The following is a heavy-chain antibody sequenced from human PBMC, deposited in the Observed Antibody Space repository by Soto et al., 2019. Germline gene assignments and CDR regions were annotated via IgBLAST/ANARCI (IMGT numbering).Heavy chain of an antibody. CDR2: ISAYNGNT. CDR3: PRVYYYRSGSYSWGWFDP. V-gene: IGHV1-18*01. D-gene: IGHD3-10*01. CDR1: GYTFTSYG. J-gene: IGHJ5*02. Sequence: QVQLVQSGAEVKKPGASVKVSCKASGYTFTSYGISWVRQAPGQGLEWMGWISAYNGNTNYAQKLQGRVTMTTETGTSTVYMELRRLRSHDTAVYYCPRVYYYRSGSYSWGWFDPWGQGTLVTVSS.